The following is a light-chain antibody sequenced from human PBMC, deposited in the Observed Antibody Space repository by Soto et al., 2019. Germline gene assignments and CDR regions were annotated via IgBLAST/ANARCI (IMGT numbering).Light chain of an antibody. CDR1: QTVSRF. V-gene: IGKV3-11*01. CDR3: QQRFTWPLT. CDR2: GVS. J-gene: IGKJ4*01. Sequence: ETVLTQSPATLSLSPGEGATLSCRASQTVSRFFAWYQQKPGQAPRLLIYGVSNRAPGVPARFSGSGSGTDFTLSISSLEPEESGVYYCQQRFTWPLTFGGGTKVEIK.